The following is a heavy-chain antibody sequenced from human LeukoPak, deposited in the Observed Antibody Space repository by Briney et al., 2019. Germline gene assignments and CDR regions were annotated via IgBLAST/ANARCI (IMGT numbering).Heavy chain of an antibody. J-gene: IGHJ4*02. CDR2: INPNSGGT. D-gene: IGHD6-13*01. Sequence: ASVKVSCTASGYTFTGYYMHWVRQAPGQGLEWMGWINPNSGGTNYAQKFQGRVTMTRDTSISTAYMELSRLRSDDTAVYYCARDLRHSSSWPKPYDYWGQGTLVTVSS. CDR3: ARDLRHSSSWPKPYDY. CDR1: GYTFTGYY. V-gene: IGHV1-2*02.